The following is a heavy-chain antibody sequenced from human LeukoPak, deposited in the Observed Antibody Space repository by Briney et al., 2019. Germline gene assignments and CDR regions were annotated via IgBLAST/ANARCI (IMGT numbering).Heavy chain of an antibody. V-gene: IGHV3-23*01. Sequence: PGGSLRLSRAASRFTFISYVMSWVRQAPGEGLEWVSASSCCGGSTYDADSVKDRFTIPRDNPKNTLYLQMNSLRAEDTAVYYCAKSPGGYGDHGDYWGQGTLVTVSS. CDR2: SSCCGGST. CDR3: AKSPGGYGDHGDY. CDR1: RFTFISYV. D-gene: IGHD4-17*01. J-gene: IGHJ4*02.